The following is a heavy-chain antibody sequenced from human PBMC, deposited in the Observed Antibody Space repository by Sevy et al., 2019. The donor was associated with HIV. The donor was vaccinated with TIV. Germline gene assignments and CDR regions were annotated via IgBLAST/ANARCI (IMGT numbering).Heavy chain of an antibody. J-gene: IGHJ6*02. CDR3: ARNFPYCDCPNYYYGMDV. D-gene: IGHD2-21*02. CDR1: GFIFSSFE. V-gene: IGHV3-48*03. CDR2: ISTSGSNR. Sequence: GGSLRLSCAASGFIFSSFEMNWVRQAPGKGLEWVSSISTSGSNRYYADSVKGRVTISRDNAKKSLYLQMNSLRAEDTAVYYGARNFPYCDCPNYYYGMDVWGQGTTVTVSS.